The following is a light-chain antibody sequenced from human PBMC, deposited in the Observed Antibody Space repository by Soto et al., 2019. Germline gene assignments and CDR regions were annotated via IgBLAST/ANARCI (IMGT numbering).Light chain of an antibody. Sequence: EIVLTQSPGTLSLSPGERATLSCRASRSVSSIYLAWYQQKPGQAPRLLIHGASSRATGIPDRFSGSGSGTDFTLTISRLEPEDFAVYYCQQYGSSPTWTFGQGTKVDNK. V-gene: IGKV3-20*01. CDR1: RSVSSIY. CDR3: QQYGSSPTWT. CDR2: GAS. J-gene: IGKJ1*01.